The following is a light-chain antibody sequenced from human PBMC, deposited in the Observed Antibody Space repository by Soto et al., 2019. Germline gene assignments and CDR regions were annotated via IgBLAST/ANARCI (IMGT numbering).Light chain of an antibody. Sequence: DIQMTQSPSTLSGSVGDRVTITCLASQTISSWLAWYQQKPGKVPKLLIYAASTLQSGVPSRFSGSGSGTDFTLTISSLQPEDVATYYCQKYNSAPWTFGQGTKVDI. CDR2: AAS. CDR3: QKYNSAPWT. J-gene: IGKJ1*01. CDR1: QTISSW. V-gene: IGKV1-27*01.